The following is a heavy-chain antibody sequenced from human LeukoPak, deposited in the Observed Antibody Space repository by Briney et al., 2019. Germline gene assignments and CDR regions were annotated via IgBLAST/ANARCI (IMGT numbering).Heavy chain of an antibody. D-gene: IGHD3-22*01. J-gene: IGHJ3*02. Sequence: PSETLSLTCAVYGGSFSGYYWSWLRQPPGKGLEWIGEINHSGSTNYNPSLKSRVTISVDTSKNQFSLKLSSVTAADTAVYYRARHPLRLITMIVVVTKSGDAFDIWGQGTMVTVSS. CDR3: ARHPLRLITMIVVVTKSGDAFDI. CDR2: INHSGST. CDR1: GGSFSGYY. V-gene: IGHV4-34*01.